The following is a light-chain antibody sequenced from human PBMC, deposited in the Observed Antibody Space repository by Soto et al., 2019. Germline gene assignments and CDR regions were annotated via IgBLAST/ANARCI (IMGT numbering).Light chain of an antibody. J-gene: IGLJ1*01. CDR2: DVS. V-gene: IGLV2-11*01. Sequence: QSALTQPRSVSGSPGQSVTISCTGTSSDVGGYNYVSWYQQHPGKAPKLMIYDVSKRPSGVPDRFSGSKSGNTASLTISGLQAEAEADYYCCSYAGSSYVFGTGTKLTVL. CDR1: SSDVGGYNY. CDR3: CSYAGSSYV.